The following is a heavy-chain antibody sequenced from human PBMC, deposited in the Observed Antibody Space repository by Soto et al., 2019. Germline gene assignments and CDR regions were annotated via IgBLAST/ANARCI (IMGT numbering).Heavy chain of an antibody. J-gene: IGHJ6*02. V-gene: IGHV4-39*07. CDR3: ARTSYYDSSGYYNIDV. CDR2: IYYSGST. CDR1: GCSISSSSYY. Sequence: SETLSLTCTVSGCSISSSSYYLGWIRKPPGKGLEWIGSIYYSGSTYYNPSLKSRVTISVDTSKNQFSLKLTSVTAADTADYYCARTSYYDSSGYYNIDVWGQGTTVTVSS. D-gene: IGHD3-22*01.